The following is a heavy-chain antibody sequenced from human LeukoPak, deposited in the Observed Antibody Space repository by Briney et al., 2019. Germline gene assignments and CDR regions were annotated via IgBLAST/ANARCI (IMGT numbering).Heavy chain of an antibody. Sequence: ASVKVSCKASGYTFTSYGISWVRQAPGQGLQWMGWISGYIGSTNYARKFQGRVTMTRDMSTSTVYMELSSLRSEDTAVYYCAREQQLESGHWFDPWGQGTLVTVSS. CDR1: GYTFTSYG. CDR2: ISGYIGST. CDR3: AREQQLESGHWFDP. D-gene: IGHD6-13*01. V-gene: IGHV1-18*01. J-gene: IGHJ5*02.